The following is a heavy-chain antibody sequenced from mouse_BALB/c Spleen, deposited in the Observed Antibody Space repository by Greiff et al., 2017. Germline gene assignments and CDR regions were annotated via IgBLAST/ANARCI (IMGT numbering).Heavy chain of an antibody. V-gene: IGHV2-6-7*01. Sequence: QVQLKESGPGLVAPSQSLSITCTVSGFSLTGYGVNWVRQPPGKGLEWLGMIWGDGSTDYNSALKSRLSISKDNSKSQVFLKMNSLQTDDTARYYCARALLRFPFDYWGQGTTLTVSS. CDR1: GFSLTGYG. D-gene: IGHD1-1*01. J-gene: IGHJ2*01. CDR3: ARALLRFPFDY. CDR2: IWGDGST.